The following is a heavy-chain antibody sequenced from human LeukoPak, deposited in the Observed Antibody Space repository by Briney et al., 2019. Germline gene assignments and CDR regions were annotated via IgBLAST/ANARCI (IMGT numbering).Heavy chain of an antibody. CDR2: IKEDGSEK. V-gene: IGHV3-7*01. D-gene: IGHD6-13*01. CDR3: ARFIAAPYYFDY. Sequence: PGGSLRLSCAASGFTFSNYWMSWVRQAPGKGLEWVAHIKEDGSEKYYVGSVKGRFTISRDNAKNSLFVQMNSLRAEDSAVYYCARFIAAPYYFDYWGRGTLVTVSS. J-gene: IGHJ4*02. CDR1: GFTFSNYW.